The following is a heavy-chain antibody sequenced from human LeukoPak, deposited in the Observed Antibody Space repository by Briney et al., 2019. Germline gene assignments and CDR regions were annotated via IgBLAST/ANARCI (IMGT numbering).Heavy chain of an antibody. V-gene: IGHV4-59*08. Sequence: SETLSLTCTVSGGSISSYHWSWIRQPPGKGLEWIGYIYYSGSTNYNPSLKSRVTISVDTSKNQFSLKLSSVTAADTAVYYCARHPGYYDSGGYYSWGQGTLVTVSS. CDR3: ARHPGYYDSGGYYS. D-gene: IGHD3-22*01. CDR2: IYYSGST. J-gene: IGHJ4*02. CDR1: GGSISSYH.